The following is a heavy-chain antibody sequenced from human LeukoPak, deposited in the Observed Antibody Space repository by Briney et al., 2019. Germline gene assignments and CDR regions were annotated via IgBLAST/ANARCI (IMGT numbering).Heavy chain of an antibody. Sequence: PSETLSLTCTVSGGSISSNSYYWGWIRQPPGKGLQWIGSIYYSGSTYYNPSLKSRVTISVDTSKNQFSLRLSSVTAADTAVYYCARRKQLVRDNWFDPWGQGTLVTVSS. CDR1: GGSISSNSYY. CDR2: IYYSGST. CDR3: ARRKQLVRDNWFDP. J-gene: IGHJ5*02. D-gene: IGHD6-13*01. V-gene: IGHV4-39*07.